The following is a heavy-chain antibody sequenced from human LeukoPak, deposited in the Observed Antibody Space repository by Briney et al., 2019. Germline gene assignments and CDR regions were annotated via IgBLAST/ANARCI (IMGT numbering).Heavy chain of an antibody. V-gene: IGHV7-4-1*02. D-gene: IGHD5-24*01. CDR1: GYTFTSYA. CDR2: INTKIGNS. CDR3: ARALFPGMATIADY. J-gene: IGHJ4*02. Sequence: ASVKVSCKASGYTFTSYAMNWVRQAPGQGLEWMGWINTKIGNSSYAQGFTGRFVFSLDTSASTAYLQISSLKAEDTAIYYCARALFPGMATIADYWGQGTLVTVSS.